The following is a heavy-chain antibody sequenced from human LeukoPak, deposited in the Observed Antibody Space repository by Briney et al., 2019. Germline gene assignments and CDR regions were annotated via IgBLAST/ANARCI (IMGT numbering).Heavy chain of an antibody. J-gene: IGHJ4*02. CDR3: ARSFDH. CDR2: ISSISSTI. V-gene: IGHV3-48*02. Sequence: PGGSLRLSCAASGFTFSTYTMNWVRQAPGKGLEWVSYISSISSTIYYADSAQGRFTISRDNAKNSLYLQMNSLRDEDTAVYYCARSFDHWGQGTLVTVSS. CDR1: GFTFSTYT.